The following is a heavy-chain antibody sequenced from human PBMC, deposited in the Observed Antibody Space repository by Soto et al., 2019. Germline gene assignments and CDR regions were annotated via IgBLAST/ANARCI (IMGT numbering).Heavy chain of an antibody. D-gene: IGHD2-21*02. CDR1: GFTFGSYA. J-gene: IGHJ4*02. CDR3: AKAFGDWYPFEK. V-gene: IGHV3-23*01. Sequence: PGGSLRLSCVASGFTFGSYAMSWVRRAPGKGLEWVSTINDNGDLRYYADSVRGRFTISRDNSKNTLYLQLNNLRAEDTARYHCAKAFGDWYPFEKWGLGAMVTVYS. CDR2: INDNGDLR.